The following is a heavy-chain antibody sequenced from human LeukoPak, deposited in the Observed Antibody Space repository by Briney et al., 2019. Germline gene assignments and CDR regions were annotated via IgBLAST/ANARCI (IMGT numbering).Heavy chain of an antibody. CDR1: GGSVSGVY. J-gene: IGHJ4*02. D-gene: IGHD3-16*01. CDR3: TRRRGGWGEGEFDF. CDR2: IHTSGST. V-gene: IGHV4-4*09. Sequence: SETLSLTCTVSGGSVSGVYWNWIRQPPRKGLEWVGYIHTSGSTSFNPSLKSRLSFSIDTSKNQVSLRLSSVTATDTAVYYCTRRRGGWGEGEFDFWGQGIPVTVST.